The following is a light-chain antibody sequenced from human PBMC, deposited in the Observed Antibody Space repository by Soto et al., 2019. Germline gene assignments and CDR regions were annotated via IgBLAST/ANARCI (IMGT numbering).Light chain of an antibody. CDR1: QSVSSY. J-gene: IGKJ4*01. CDR2: DPS. Sequence: EIVLTQSPATLSLSPGERATLSCRASQSVSSYLAWYQQKPGQAPRLLIYDPSTRATGIPARFSGSGSGTAFTLTISSLEPEDFAVYYCQQRSNWLTFGGGTKVETK. CDR3: QQRSNWLT. V-gene: IGKV3-11*01.